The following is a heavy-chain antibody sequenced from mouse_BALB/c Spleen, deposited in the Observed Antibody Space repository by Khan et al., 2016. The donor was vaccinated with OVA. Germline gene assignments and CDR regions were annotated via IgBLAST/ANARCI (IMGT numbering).Heavy chain of an antibody. CDR3: ARDWDWAMDY. D-gene: IGHD4-1*01. V-gene: IGHV1-87*01. J-gene: IGHJ4*01. CDR1: GYTFTSYW. CDR2: IYPGDGDT. Sequence: QVQLQQSGAELARPGASVKLSCKACGYTFTSYWMQWVKQRPGQGLEWIGAIYPGDGDTRYTQKFKGKATLTADKSSSTAYMQLSSLASEDSAVYYCARDWDWAMDYGGQGTSVTVSS.